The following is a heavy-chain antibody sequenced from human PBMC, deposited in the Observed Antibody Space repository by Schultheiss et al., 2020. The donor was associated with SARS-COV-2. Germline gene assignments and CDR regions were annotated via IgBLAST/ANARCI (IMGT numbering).Heavy chain of an antibody. CDR3: AGLTYSSGWYDDAFDI. V-gene: IGHV3-66*04. Sequence: GGSLRLSCAASGFTVSSNYMSWVRQAPGKGLEWVSVIYSGGSTYYADSGKGRFTISRDNSKNTLYLQMNSLRAEDTAVYYCAGLTYSSGWYDDAFDIWGQGTMVTVSS. J-gene: IGHJ3*02. CDR2: IYSGGST. D-gene: IGHD6-19*01. CDR1: GFTVSSNY.